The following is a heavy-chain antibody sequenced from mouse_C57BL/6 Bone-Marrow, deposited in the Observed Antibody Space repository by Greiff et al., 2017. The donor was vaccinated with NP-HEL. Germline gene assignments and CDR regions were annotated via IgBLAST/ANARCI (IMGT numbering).Heavy chain of an antibody. CDR2: IYPGGGYT. V-gene: IGHV1-63*01. Sequence: QVQLKESGAELVRPGTSVKMSCKASGYTFTNYWIGWAKQRPGHGLEWIGDIYPGGGYTNYNEKFKGKATLTADKSSSTAYMQFSSLTSEDSAIYYCAWGAWFAYWGQGTLVTVSA. CDR1: GYTFTNYW. CDR3: AWGAWFAY. J-gene: IGHJ3*01.